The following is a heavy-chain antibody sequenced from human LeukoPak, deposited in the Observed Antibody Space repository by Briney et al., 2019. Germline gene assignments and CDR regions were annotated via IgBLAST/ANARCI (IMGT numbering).Heavy chain of an antibody. CDR3: AREGRGQQTDSYYYYYMDV. V-gene: IGHV4-61*01. J-gene: IGHJ6*03. D-gene: IGHD6-13*01. CDR1: SGSISTSNYY. Sequence: SETLSLTCTVSSGSISTSNYYWSWIRQPPGKGLEWIGYIYYSGSTNYNPSLKSRVTISVDTSKNQFSLKLSSVTAADTAVYYCAREGRGQQTDSYYYYYMDVWGKGTTVTISS. CDR2: IYYSGST.